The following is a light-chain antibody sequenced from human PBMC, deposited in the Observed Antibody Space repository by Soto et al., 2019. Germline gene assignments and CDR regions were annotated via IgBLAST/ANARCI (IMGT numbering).Light chain of an antibody. V-gene: IGKV3-20*01. CDR2: GAT. CDR3: QQHNNSPWT. CDR1: QTVSASY. Sequence: EIVFTQSPCTLPLSPGERASLSCRASQTVSASYLAWYQQKPGQAPRLLIYGATNRIIGIPDRFSGSVSGTDFTLTISRLEPEDFAVYYCQQHNNSPWTFGQGTKVDIK. J-gene: IGKJ1*01.